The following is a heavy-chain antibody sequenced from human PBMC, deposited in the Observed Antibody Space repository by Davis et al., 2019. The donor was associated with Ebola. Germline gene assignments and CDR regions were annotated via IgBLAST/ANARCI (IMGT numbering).Heavy chain of an antibody. V-gene: IGHV3-7*01. Sequence: GESLKIPCETSGFIFRNYVMSWVRQAPGKGLQWVANINQDGSEKNYVDSVKGRFTISRDNARNSLYLQMNSLRAEDTAVYYCARRSHYWGQGTLVTVSS. CDR1: GFIFRNYV. CDR3: ARRSHY. J-gene: IGHJ4*02. CDR2: INQDGSEK. D-gene: IGHD6-6*01.